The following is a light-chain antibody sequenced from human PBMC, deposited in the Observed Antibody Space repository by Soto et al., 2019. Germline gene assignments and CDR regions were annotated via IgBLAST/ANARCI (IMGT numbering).Light chain of an antibody. CDR3: QQYANSPRT. CDR2: AAS. Sequence: EIVLTQSPGTLSLSPGERAALSCRASQSVGSSYLAWYQQKAGQTPRLLIYAASSRATGIPDRFSGSGSGTDFTLTISRLEPEDFAMYYCQQYANSPRTFGQGTKLEI. J-gene: IGKJ2*01. CDR1: QSVGSSY. V-gene: IGKV3-20*01.